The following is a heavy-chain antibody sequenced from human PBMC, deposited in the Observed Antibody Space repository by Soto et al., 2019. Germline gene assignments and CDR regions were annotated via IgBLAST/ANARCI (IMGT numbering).Heavy chain of an antibody. CDR3: AKDFLYYYGSGSYYGLLDY. CDR2: ISYDGSNK. J-gene: IGHJ4*02. Sequence: QVQLVESGGGVVQPGRSLRLSCAASGFTFSSYGMHWVRQAPGKGLEWGAVISYDGSNKYYADSVKGRFTISRDNSKNTLYLQMNSLRAEDTAVYYCAKDFLYYYGSGSYYGLLDYWGQGTLVTVSS. CDR1: GFTFSSYG. V-gene: IGHV3-30*18. D-gene: IGHD3-10*01.